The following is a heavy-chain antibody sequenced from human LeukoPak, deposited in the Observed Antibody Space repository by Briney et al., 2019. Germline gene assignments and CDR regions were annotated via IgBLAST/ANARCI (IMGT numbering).Heavy chain of an antibody. CDR3: ATSGRYAEDAFDI. V-gene: IGHV3-74*01. D-gene: IGHD3-16*01. CDR2: INSDGGFT. CDR1: GFTFRTFW. Sequence: GGSLRLSCAASGFTFRTFWMHWVRQAPGKGLVWVSRINSDGGFTNYADSVKGRFTISRDNAKNTLYLRMNSLRGEDTAIYYCATSGRYAEDAFDIRGQGTMVTVSS. J-gene: IGHJ3*02.